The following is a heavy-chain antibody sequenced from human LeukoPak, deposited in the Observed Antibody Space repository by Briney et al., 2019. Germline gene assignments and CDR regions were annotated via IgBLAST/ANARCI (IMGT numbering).Heavy chain of an antibody. J-gene: IGHJ5*02. CDR2: VCGSSSYT. D-gene: IGHD6-13*01. CDR1: GFTFSVYY. CDR3: ARDYAHGSSWYYNWFDP. Sequence: GGSLRLSCAASGFTFSVYYMSWIRQAPGEGLEWVSYVCGSSSYTIYADSVKGRFTISRDNAKNSLYLQMNSLRAEDTAVYYCARDYAHGSSWYYNWFDPWGQGTLVTVSS. V-gene: IGHV3-11*05.